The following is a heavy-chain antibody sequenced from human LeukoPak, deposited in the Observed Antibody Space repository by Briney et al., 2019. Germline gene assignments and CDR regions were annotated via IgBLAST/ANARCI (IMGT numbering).Heavy chain of an antibody. CDR2: ISAYNGNT. Sequence: ASVKVSCKASGYTFTSYGISWVRQAPGQGLEWMGWISAYNGNTNYAQKLQGRVTMTTDTSTSTAYMELRSLRSDDTAVYYCARDIYCSSTSCYQTGRKAYFQHWGQGTLVTVSS. D-gene: IGHD2-2*01. CDR3: ARDIYCSSTSCYQTGRKAYFQH. V-gene: IGHV1-18*01. CDR1: GYTFTSYG. J-gene: IGHJ1*01.